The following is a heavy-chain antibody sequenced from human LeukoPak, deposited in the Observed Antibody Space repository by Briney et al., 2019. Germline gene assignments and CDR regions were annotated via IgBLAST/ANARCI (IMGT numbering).Heavy chain of an antibody. CDR3: ARDRTSCLGCMDV. J-gene: IGHJ6*02. Sequence: GGSLRLSCAASGFTFSSYGMHWVRQAPGKGLEWVAVISYDGSNKYYADSVKGRFTISRDNAKNSLYLQMNSLRAEDTAVYYCARDRTSCLGCMDVWGQGTTVTVSS. D-gene: IGHD2-2*01. V-gene: IGHV3-30*03. CDR1: GFTFSSYG. CDR2: ISYDGSNK.